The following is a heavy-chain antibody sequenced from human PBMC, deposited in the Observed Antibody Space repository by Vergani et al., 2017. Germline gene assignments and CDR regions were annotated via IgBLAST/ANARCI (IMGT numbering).Heavy chain of an antibody. D-gene: IGHD1-14*01. J-gene: IGHJ6*03. Sequence: EVQLVQSGAEVKKPGATVKISCKVSGYTFTDYYMHWVQQAPGKGLEWMGLVDPEDGETIYAEKFQGRVTMTEDTSTDTAYMELSSLRAEDTAVYYCARDRTYYYMDVWGKGTTVTVSS. CDR1: GYTFTDYY. CDR3: ARDRTYYYMDV. CDR2: VDPEDGET. V-gene: IGHV1-69-2*01.